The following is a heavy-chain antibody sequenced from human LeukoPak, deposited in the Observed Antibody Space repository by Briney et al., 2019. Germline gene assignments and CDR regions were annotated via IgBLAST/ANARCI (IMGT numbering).Heavy chain of an antibody. CDR1: GFTFSSYS. Sequence: GSLRLSCAASGFTFSSYSMNWVRQAPGKGLEWVSSISSSSSYIYYADSVKGRFTISRDNAKNSLYLQMSSLRAEDTAVYYCARVDGDYAWYYYYMDVWGKGTTVTVSS. V-gene: IGHV3-21*01. J-gene: IGHJ6*03. D-gene: IGHD4-17*01. CDR2: ISSSSSYI. CDR3: ARVDGDYAWYYYYMDV.